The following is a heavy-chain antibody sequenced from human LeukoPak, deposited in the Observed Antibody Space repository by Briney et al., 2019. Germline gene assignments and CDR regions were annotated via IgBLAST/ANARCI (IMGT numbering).Heavy chain of an antibody. CDR2: IRYDGNNK. J-gene: IGHJ4*02. Sequence: PGGSLTLSCAASEFTFRNYDMHWLRQAPGKGQEWVEFIRYDGNNKYYADSVKGRFTTSRDNSKNTLYLQRNSLRAEDTAVYYCAKDRAVAGHPLDYWGQGTLVTVSS. D-gene: IGHD6-19*01. CDR3: AKDRAVAGHPLDY. V-gene: IGHV3-30*02. CDR1: EFTFRNYD.